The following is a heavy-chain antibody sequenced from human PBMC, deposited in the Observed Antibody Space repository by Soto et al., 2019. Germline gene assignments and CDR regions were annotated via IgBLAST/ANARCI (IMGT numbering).Heavy chain of an antibody. CDR2: ISYDGSNT. D-gene: IGHD3-10*01. CDR3: ARSFKRIAVMVRGVISLNYYSGMDV. V-gene: IGHV3-30-3*01. J-gene: IGHJ6*02. Sequence: AGSLRLSCAASGFTFKSYALHWVRQAPGTGLGWVAVISYDGSNTYYAHYMNGRFTHSRDNCKNPLYMRMNSLRADESDVYYCARSFKRIAVMVRGVISLNYYSGMDVWGQGTTVTVSS. CDR1: GFTFKSYA.